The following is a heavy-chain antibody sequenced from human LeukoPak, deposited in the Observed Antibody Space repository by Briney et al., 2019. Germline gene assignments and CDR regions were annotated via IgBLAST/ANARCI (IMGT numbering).Heavy chain of an antibody. V-gene: IGHV3-48*01. Sequence: GGSLRLSCAASGFTLSSYSMNWVRQAPGKGLEWVSYISSSSSTIYYADSVRGRFTISRDNSKNTLYLQMNSLRAEDTAVYYCAARDIYSNYLFWFDPWGQGTLVTVSS. J-gene: IGHJ5*02. CDR3: AARDIYSNYLFWFDP. CDR2: ISSSSSTI. D-gene: IGHD4-11*01. CDR1: GFTLSSYS.